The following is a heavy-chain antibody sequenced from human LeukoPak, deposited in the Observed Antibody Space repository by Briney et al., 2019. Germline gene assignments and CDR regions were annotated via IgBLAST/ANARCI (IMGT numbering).Heavy chain of an antibody. J-gene: IGHJ5*02. Sequence: SETLSLTCTVSGGSISSYYWSWIRQPPGKGLEWVGYIHYRGSTTYNPSLKSRATISVDTSKNQFSLKLSSVTAADTAVYYCTRGYYYGSGRPGDNWFDPWGQGTLVTVSS. CDR1: GGSISSYY. V-gene: IGHV4-59*01. CDR2: IHYRGST. CDR3: TRGYYYGSGRPGDNWFDP. D-gene: IGHD3-10*01.